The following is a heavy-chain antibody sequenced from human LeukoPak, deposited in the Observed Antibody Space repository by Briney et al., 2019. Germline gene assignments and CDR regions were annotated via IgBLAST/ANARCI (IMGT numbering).Heavy chain of an antibody. CDR2: IIPIFGTT. D-gene: IGHD2-15*01. V-gene: IGHV1-69*13. J-gene: IGHJ3*02. CDR3: ARVGVEPRAGAFDI. Sequence: GASVKVSCKASGYTFDNYIITWVRQAPGQGLEWMGKIIPIFGTTIYTQAFQDRVTITADAPTDTTYMELSSLRSEDTAIYYCARVGVEPRAGAFDIWGQGTMVTVSS. CDR1: GYTFDNYI.